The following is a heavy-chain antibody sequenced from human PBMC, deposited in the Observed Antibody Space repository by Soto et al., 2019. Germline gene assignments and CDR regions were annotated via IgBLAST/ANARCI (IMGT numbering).Heavy chain of an antibody. V-gene: IGHV3-30-3*01. CDR3: ARDRLVVGVRFDY. J-gene: IGHJ4*02. CDR1: GFTFSSYA. D-gene: IGHD1-26*01. CDR2: ISYDGSNK. Sequence: QVQLVESGGGVVQPGRSLRLSCAASGFTFSSYAMHWVRQAPGRGLEWVAVISYDGSNKYYADSVKGRFTISRDNSKNTLYLQMNSLRAEDTAVYYCARDRLVVGVRFDYWGQGTLVTVSS.